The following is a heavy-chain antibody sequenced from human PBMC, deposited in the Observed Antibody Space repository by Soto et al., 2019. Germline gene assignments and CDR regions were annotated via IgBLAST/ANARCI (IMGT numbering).Heavy chain of an antibody. J-gene: IGHJ4*02. Sequence: PSETQSLTCTVSGGSISSYYWSWIRQPPGKGLEWIGYIYYSGSTNYNPSLKSRVTISVDTSKNQFSLKLSSVTAADTAVYYCARVTACSGRSCYHLLLDYWGQGTLVTVSS. V-gene: IGHV4-59*01. CDR3: ARVTACSGRSCYHLLLDY. CDR2: IYYSGST. CDR1: GGSISSYY. D-gene: IGHD2-15*01.